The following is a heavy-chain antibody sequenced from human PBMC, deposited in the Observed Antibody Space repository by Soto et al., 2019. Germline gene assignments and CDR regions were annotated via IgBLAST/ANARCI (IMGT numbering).Heavy chain of an antibody. V-gene: IGHV2-5*02. CDR3: AHTLHGIYDSSANGFDP. CDR1: GFSLSTSGVG. J-gene: IGHJ5*02. Sequence: QITLKESGPTLVKPTQTLTLTCTFSGFSLSTSGVGVGWIRQPPGKALEWLALIYWDDDKRYSPSLRSRLTITKNTSKNQVVLTITNMDPLDTSTYCCAHTLHGIYDSSANGFDPWGQGTLVTVSS. D-gene: IGHD3-22*01. CDR2: IYWDDDK.